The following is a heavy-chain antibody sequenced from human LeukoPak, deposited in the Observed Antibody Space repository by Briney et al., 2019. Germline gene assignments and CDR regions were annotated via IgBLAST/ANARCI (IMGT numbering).Heavy chain of an antibody. D-gene: IGHD3-10*01. CDR1: GFTFRYYA. CDR2: IPNDGSID. J-gene: IGHJ3*01. Sequence: PGGSLRLSCAASGFTFRYYAMHWVRQAPGKGLEWVAVIPNDGSIDYYTDSVKGRFIISRDDSKNRMSLQMNSLRVDDTALYYCARGPDPVVRGPRRAFDLWGQGTRVTVSS. CDR3: ARGPDPVVRGPRRAFDL. V-gene: IGHV3-30-3*01.